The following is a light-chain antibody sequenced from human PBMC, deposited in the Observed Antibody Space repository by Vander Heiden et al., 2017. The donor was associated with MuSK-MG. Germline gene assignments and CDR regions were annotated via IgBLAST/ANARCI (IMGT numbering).Light chain of an antibody. V-gene: IGKV1-5*03. J-gene: IGKJ1*01. CDR3: QHESSSSRT. CDR1: QSISSW. CDR2: KAS. Sequence: DIQMTQSPSTLSASVGDRVTITCRASQSISSWLAWYQQKPGKAPNLLIYKASSLESGVPSRFSGSGSGTEFTLTISSLQPDDFATYYCQHESSSSRTFGQGTKVEIK.